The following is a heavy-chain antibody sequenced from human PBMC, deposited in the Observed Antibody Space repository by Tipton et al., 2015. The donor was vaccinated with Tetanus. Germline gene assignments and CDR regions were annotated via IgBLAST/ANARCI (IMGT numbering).Heavy chain of an antibody. CDR3: AKNYGDSDYYYYGMDV. D-gene: IGHD4-17*01. J-gene: IGHJ6*02. Sequence: GSLRLSCAAFGFTFSSYAMTWVRQAPGKGLEWVSTISGSGGSTYYADSVKGRFTISRDNSKNTLYLQMNSLRAEDTAVYYCAKNYGDSDYYYYGMDVWGQGTTVTVSS. V-gene: IGHV3-23*01. CDR1: GFTFSSYA. CDR2: ISGSGGST.